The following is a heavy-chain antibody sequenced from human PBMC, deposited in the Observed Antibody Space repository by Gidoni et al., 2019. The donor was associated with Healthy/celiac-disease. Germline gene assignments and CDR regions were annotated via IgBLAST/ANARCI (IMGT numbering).Heavy chain of an antibody. D-gene: IGHD2-15*01. V-gene: IGHV3-74*01. CDR2: INSDGSST. CDR1: GFTFSSYW. CDR3: ARQGYCSGGSCYSGDYYYYYGMDV. Sequence: EVQLVESGGGLVQPGGSLRLSCAASGFTFSSYWMHWFRQAPGKGLVWVSRINSDGSSTSYADSVKGRFTISRDNAKNTLYLQMNSLRAEDTAVYYCARQGYCSGGSCYSGDYYYYYGMDVWGQGTTVTVSS. J-gene: IGHJ6*02.